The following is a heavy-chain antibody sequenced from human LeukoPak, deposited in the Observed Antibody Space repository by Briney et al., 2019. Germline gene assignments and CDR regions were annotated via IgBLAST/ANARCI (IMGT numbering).Heavy chain of an antibody. D-gene: IGHD3-22*01. V-gene: IGHV3-48*03. CDR2: ISSSGSTI. Sequence: GGSLRLSCAASGFTFSSYEMNWVRQAPGKGLEWVSYISSSGSTISYADSVKGRFTISRDNAKNSLYLQMNSLRAEDTAVYYCASRVGAYDSSGYYSVSVYWGQGTLVTVSS. CDR1: GFTFSSYE. J-gene: IGHJ4*02. CDR3: ASRVGAYDSSGYYSVSVY.